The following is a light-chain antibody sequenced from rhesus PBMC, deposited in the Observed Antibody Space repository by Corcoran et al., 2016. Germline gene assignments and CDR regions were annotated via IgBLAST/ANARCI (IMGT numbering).Light chain of an antibody. Sequence: DIQITQSPSSLSASVGDRVTITCRASQGISTHLNWYQQKPGKTHKRLIYVTSTFETGVPSRFSGSGSGTDFTLTISSLQPEDFATYYCLQFASDPFTFGPGTKLDIK. CDR1: QGISTH. J-gene: IGKJ3*01. CDR2: VTS. CDR3: LQFASDPFT. V-gene: IGKV1-43*02.